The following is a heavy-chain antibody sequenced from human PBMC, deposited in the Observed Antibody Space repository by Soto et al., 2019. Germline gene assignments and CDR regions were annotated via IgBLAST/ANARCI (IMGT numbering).Heavy chain of an antibody. D-gene: IGHD2-15*01. CDR1: GFTFSSYG. CDR3: VKAVGYCSGGSCVYYFDY. V-gene: IGHV3-30*02. J-gene: IGHJ4*02. CDR2: IWYDGSNK. Sequence: GGSLRLSCAASGFTFSSYGMHWVRQAPGKGLEWVAVIWYDGSNKYYADSVKGRFTISRDNSKNTLYLQMSSLRAEDTAVYYCVKAVGYCSGGSCVYYFDYWGQGTLVTVSS.